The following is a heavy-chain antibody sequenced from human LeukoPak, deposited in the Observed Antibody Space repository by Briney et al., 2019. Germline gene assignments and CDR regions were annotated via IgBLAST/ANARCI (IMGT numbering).Heavy chain of an antibody. CDR2: IYYSGST. CDR3: ARDRPYYYDRSGYYFDY. D-gene: IGHD3-22*01. CDR1: GGSISSSSYY. V-gene: IGHV4-39*02. J-gene: IGHJ4*02. Sequence: SETLSLTCTVSGGSISSSSYYWGWIRQPPGKGLEWIGSIYYSGSTYYNPSLKSRVTISVDTSKNQFSLKLSSVTAADTAVYYCARDRPYYYDRSGYYFDYWGQGTLVTVSS.